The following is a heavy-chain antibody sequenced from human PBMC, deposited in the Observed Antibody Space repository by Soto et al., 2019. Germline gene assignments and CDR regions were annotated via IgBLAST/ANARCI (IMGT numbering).Heavy chain of an antibody. Sequence: PVGSLRLSCAASGFTFSSYAMSWVRQAPGKGLEWVSAISGSGGSTYYAGSVKGRFTISRDNSKNTLYLQMNSLRAEDTAVYYCAKLGLVTYYYDSSGYYYFDYWGQGTLVTVSS. J-gene: IGHJ4*02. CDR2: ISGSGGST. D-gene: IGHD3-22*01. V-gene: IGHV3-23*01. CDR3: AKLGLVTYYYDSSGYYYFDY. CDR1: GFTFSSYA.